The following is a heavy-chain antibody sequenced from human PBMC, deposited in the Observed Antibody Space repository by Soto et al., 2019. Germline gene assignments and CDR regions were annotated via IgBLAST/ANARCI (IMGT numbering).Heavy chain of an antibody. V-gene: IGHV3-9*01. CDR1: GFTFDDYA. D-gene: IGHD3-9*01. Sequence: GGSLRLSCAASGFTFDDYAMHWVRQAPGKGLEWVSGISWNSGSISYTDSVKGRFTISRDNAKNSLYLQMNSLRAEDTALYYCAKDSNYDILTGYLAWGQGTLDTVSS. CDR2: ISWNSGSI. CDR3: AKDSNYDILTGYLA. J-gene: IGHJ5*02.